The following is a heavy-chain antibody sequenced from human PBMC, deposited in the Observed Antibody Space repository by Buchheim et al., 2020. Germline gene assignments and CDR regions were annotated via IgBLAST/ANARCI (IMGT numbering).Heavy chain of an antibody. V-gene: IGHV1-46*01. CDR3: SREVPDRPYYYYGMDV. CDR2: ITPSGGRT. J-gene: IGHJ6*02. CDR1: GSTFTSYY. Sequence: QVQLVQSGAEVKKPGASVKVSCKASGSTFTSYYMHWVRQAPGQGLEWMGIITPSGGRTSYAQKFQGRVTMTRDTSTSTVSMERSSLRSEDTAVYYGSREVPDRPYYYYGMDVWGQGTT.